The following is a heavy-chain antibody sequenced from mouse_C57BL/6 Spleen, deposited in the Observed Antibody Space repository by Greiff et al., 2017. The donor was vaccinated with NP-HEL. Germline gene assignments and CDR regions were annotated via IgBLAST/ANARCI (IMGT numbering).Heavy chain of an antibody. D-gene: IGHD1-1*01. Sequence: VKLQQPGAELVKPGASVKMSCKASGYTFTSYWITWVKQRPGQGLEWIGDIYPGSGSTNYNEKFKSKATLTVDTSSSTAYMQLSSLTSEDSAVYYCARSPNYYGSSAWFAYWGQGTLVTVSA. J-gene: IGHJ3*01. CDR3: ARSPNYYGSSAWFAY. CDR1: GYTFTSYW. V-gene: IGHV1-55*01. CDR2: IYPGSGST.